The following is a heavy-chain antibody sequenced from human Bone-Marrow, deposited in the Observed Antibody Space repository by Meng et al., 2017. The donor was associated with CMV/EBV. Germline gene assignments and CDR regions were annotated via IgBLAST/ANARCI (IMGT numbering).Heavy chain of an antibody. V-gene: IGHV3-30*04. CDR3: AKDLGGRDGYGMDV. Sequence: GESLKISCTASGFTFGDYAMSWVRQAPGQGLEWVAVISYDGSNKYHSDSVKGRFTISRDNSKNTLYLQMNSLRAEDTAVYYCAKDLGGRDGYGMDVWGQGTTVTVSS. D-gene: IGHD3-16*01. CDR1: GFTFGDYA. J-gene: IGHJ6*02. CDR2: ISYDGSNK.